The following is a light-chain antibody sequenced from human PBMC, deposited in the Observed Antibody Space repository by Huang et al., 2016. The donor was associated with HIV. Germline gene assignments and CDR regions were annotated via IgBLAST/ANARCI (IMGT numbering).Light chain of an antibody. CDR2: GVS. J-gene: IGKJ1*01. CDR3: QQYNDWPLT. V-gene: IGKV3-15*01. Sequence: TRALVTWETVARSCRAIQILASHLAGYQQKLGQVPRLLRYGVSTRATDIPARFSGSGSGTDFTLTINSLQSEDFATYYCQQYNDWPLTFGQGTEVEIK. CDR1: QILASH.